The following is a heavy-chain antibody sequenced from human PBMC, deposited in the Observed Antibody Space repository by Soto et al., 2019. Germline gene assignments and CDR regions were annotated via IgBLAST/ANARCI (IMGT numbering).Heavy chain of an antibody. D-gene: IGHD2-2*01. CDR1: GGTFSSYA. J-gene: IGHJ6*02. V-gene: IGHV1-69*01. CDR2: IIPIFGTA. CDR3: ARPLRGVVVPAAADRTHYGMDV. Sequence: QVQLVQSGAEVKKPGSSVKVSCKASGGTFSSYAISWVRQAPGQGLEWMGGIIPIFGTANYAQKFQGRVTITADESTSTAYMELSSLRSEDTAVYYCARPLRGVVVPAAADRTHYGMDVWGQGTTVTVSS.